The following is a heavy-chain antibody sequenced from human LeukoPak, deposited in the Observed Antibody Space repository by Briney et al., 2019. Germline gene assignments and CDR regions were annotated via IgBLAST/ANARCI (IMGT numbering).Heavy chain of an antibody. CDR3: AKRPSDYGDYVSYFDH. V-gene: IGHV3-30*18. J-gene: IGHJ4*02. CDR1: GFSFISYG. Sequence: GGSLRLSCGASGFSFISYGMHWVRQAPGKGLEWVGVISDDGRSKDYADSVRGRFTISRDNSKDTLYLQMNSLRAEDTAVYYCAKRPSDYGDYVSYFDHWGQGTLVTVSS. D-gene: IGHD4-17*01. CDR2: ISDDGRSK.